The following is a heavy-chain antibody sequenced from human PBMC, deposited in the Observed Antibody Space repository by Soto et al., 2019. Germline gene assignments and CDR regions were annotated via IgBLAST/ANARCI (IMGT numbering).Heavy chain of an antibody. D-gene: IGHD2-15*01. CDR3: ARAATEDIVVVVAATPVEYAFDI. CDR1: GFTFSSYS. V-gene: IGHV3-48*01. J-gene: IGHJ3*02. CDR2: ISSSSSTI. Sequence: EVQLVESGGGLVQPGGSLRLSCAASGFTFSSYSMNWVRQAPGKGLEWVSYISSSSSTIYYADSVKGRFTISRDNAKNSLYLQMNSLRAEDTAVYYCARAATEDIVVVVAATPVEYAFDIWGQGTMVTVSS.